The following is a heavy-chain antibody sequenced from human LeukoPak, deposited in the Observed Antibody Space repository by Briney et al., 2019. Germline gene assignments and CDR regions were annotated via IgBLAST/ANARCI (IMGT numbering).Heavy chain of an antibody. CDR2: INADNGNT. CDR3: AREGLGGYFDWLSYPGRGFDY. J-gene: IGHJ4*02. D-gene: IGHD3-9*01. V-gene: IGHV1-3*01. CDR1: GYTFTSYA. Sequence: GASVKASCKASGYTFTSYAMHWVRQAPGQRLEWMGWINADNGNTKYSQKFQGRVTITRDTSASTAYMELSSLRSEDTAVYYCAREGLGGYFDWLSYPGRGFDYWGQGTLVTVSS.